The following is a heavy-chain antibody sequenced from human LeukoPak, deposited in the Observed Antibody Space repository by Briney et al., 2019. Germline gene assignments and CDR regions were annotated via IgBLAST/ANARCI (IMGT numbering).Heavy chain of an antibody. Sequence: SGGSLRLSCAASGFTFNTYWMSWVRQAPGKGLEWVASINQDGSEIYYADSVKGRFTISRDNSKNTLYLQMNSLRAEDTAVYYCARESIGSWYLFRWFDPWGQGTLVTVSS. V-gene: IGHV3-7*01. CDR2: INQDGSEI. CDR1: GFTFNTYW. J-gene: IGHJ5*02. D-gene: IGHD6-13*01. CDR3: ARESIGSWYLFRWFDP.